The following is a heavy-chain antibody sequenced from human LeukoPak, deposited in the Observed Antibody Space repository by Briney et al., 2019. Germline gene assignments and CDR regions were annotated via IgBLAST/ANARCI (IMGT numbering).Heavy chain of an antibody. V-gene: IGHV3-30*02. CDR3: AREIRVYSGSRGFDY. J-gene: IGHJ4*02. CDR2: IRYDGSNK. CDR1: GFTFSSYG. D-gene: IGHD1-26*01. Sequence: PGGSLRLSCAASGFTFSSYGMHWVRQAPGKGLEWVAFIRYDGSNKYYADSVKGRFTISRDNSKNTLYLQMNSLRAEDTAVYYCAREIRVYSGSRGFDYWGQGTLVTVSS.